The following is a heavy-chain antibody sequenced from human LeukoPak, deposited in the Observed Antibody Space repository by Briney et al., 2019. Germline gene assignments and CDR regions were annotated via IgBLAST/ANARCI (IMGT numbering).Heavy chain of an antibody. CDR3: ARTLRRHCSGGSCYSPHLDY. Sequence: ASVKVSCKASGGTFSSYAISWVRPATGQGLEWMGWMNPNSGNTGYTQKFQGRVTMTRDTSISTAYMELSSLRSEDTAVYYCARTLRRHCSGGSCYSPHLDYWGQGTLVTVSS. CDR1: GGTFSSYA. D-gene: IGHD2-15*01. CDR2: MNPNSGNT. J-gene: IGHJ4*02. V-gene: IGHV1-8*02.